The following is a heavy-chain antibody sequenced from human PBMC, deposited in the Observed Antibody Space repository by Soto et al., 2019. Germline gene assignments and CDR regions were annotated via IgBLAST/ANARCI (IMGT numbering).Heavy chain of an antibody. CDR3: ARTRKEQWHYYYYGMDV. J-gene: IGHJ6*02. D-gene: IGHD6-19*01. CDR1: GGSISSYY. CDR2: IYYSGST. Sequence: SETLSLTCTVSGGSISSYYWSWIRQPPGKGLEWIGYIYYSGSTNYNPSLKSRVTISVDTSKNQFSLKLSSVTAADTAVYYCARTRKEQWHYYYYGMDVWGQGTTVTVSS. V-gene: IGHV4-59*08.